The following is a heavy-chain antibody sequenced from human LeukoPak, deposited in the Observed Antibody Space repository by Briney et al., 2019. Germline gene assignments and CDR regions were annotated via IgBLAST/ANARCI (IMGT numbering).Heavy chain of an antibody. D-gene: IGHD2-2*01. CDR3: AKVLAQPGYCSSTSCYPDY. V-gene: IGHV3-23*01. CDR2: ISGSGGST. Sequence: GGSLRLSCAASGFTFSSYAMSWVRQPPGKGLEWVSAISGSGGSTYYADSVKGRFTISRDNSKNTLYLQMNSLRAEDTAVYYCAKVLAQPGYCSSTSCYPDYWGQGTLVTVSS. CDR1: GFTFSSYA. J-gene: IGHJ4*02.